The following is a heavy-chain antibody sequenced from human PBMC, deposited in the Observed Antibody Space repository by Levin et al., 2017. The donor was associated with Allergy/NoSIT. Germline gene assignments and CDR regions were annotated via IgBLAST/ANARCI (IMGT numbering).Heavy chain of an antibody. CDR2: ISSSSSTI. Sequence: GGSLRLSCAASGFTFSSYSMNWVRQAPGKGLEWISYISSSSSTIYYADSVKGRFTISRDNANNSLYLQMNSLRAEDTAVYYCARDRHYDLLTGFNYYMDVWGKGATVTVSS. J-gene: IGHJ6*03. CDR1: GFTFSSYS. V-gene: IGHV3-48*01. D-gene: IGHD3-9*01. CDR3: ARDRHYDLLTGFNYYMDV.